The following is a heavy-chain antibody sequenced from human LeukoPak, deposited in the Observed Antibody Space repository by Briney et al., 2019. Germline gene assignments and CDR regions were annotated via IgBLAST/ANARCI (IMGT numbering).Heavy chain of an antibody. CDR2: ITRSSTTI. D-gene: IGHD3-22*01. J-gene: IGHJ4*02. V-gene: IGHV3-48*04. CDR3: ARFTGDDSSGFYDY. CDR1: GFNFSIYS. Sequence: GGSLRLSCAASGFNFSIYSMNWVRQAPGKGLEWVSYITRSSTTIYYADSVQGRFTISRDNAKNSLDLQMNSLRVDDTAIYFCARFTGDDSSGFYDYWGQGTLVTVSS.